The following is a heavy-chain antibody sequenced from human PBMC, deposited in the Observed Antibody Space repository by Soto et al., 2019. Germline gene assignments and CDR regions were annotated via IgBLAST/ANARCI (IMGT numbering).Heavy chain of an antibody. V-gene: IGHV5-10-1*01. CDR2: IDPSDSYT. CDR1: GYSFTSYW. Sequence: PGESLKISCKGSGYSFTSYWISWVRQMPGKGLEWMGRIDPSDSYTNYSPSFQGHVTISADKSISTAYLQWSSLKASDTAMYYCARQATANSGYYGMDVWGQGTTVTVSS. D-gene: IGHD5-12*01. J-gene: IGHJ6*02. CDR3: ARQATANSGYYGMDV.